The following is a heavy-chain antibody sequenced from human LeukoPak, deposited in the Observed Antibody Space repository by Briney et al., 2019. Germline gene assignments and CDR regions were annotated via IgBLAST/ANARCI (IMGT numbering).Heavy chain of an antibody. V-gene: IGHV3-64*01. CDR3: ARDSISWYYFDY. CDR2: ISSNGGIT. Sequence: RGSLRHSCAAPVSTFSSHTMHSVRQAPGKGLEYFSAISSNGGITYYANSVKGRFTISRDNSKNTLYSQMGSLTAEDMAVYYCARDSISWYYFDYWGQGTLVTVSS. J-gene: IGHJ4*02. CDR1: VSTFSSHT. D-gene: IGHD6-13*01.